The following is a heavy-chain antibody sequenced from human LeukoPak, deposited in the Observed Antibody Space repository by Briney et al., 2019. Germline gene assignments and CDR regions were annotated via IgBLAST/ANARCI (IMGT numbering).Heavy chain of an antibody. J-gene: IGHJ5*02. D-gene: IGHD6-13*01. CDR3: AQSLGSSNWIGNWFDP. Sequence: SETLSLTCTVSSGSISSNNYYWAWIRQPPGKGLEWIGSINYSGSTYYNPSLKSRVTMAVDTSKNQFSLRLSSVTAADTAVYYCAQSLGSSNWIGNWFDPWGQGTLVTVSS. V-gene: IGHV4-39*01. CDR1: SGSISSNNYY. CDR2: INYSGST.